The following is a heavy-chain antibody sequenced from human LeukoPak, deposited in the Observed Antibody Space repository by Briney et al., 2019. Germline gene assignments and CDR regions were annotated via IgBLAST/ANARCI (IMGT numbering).Heavy chain of an antibody. D-gene: IGHD2-15*01. CDR3: ARGVAPFDY. CDR1: GGSVXXXXXX. CDR2: IYYSGST. V-gene: IGHV4-61*01. Sequence: TSETLSLTXTVSGGSVXXXXXXXXXIXXXXXXXLEWIGXIYYSGSTXXNPFLXSRVXXXVDTSKNQFSLKLSSVTAADTAVYYCARGVAPFDYWGQGTLVTVSS. J-gene: IGHJ4*02.